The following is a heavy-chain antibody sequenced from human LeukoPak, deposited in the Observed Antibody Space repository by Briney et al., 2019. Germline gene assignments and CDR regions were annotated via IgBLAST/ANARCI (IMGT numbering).Heavy chain of an antibody. J-gene: IGHJ3*02. D-gene: IGHD3-22*01. V-gene: IGHV1-69*13. CDR1: GGTFSSYA. CDR3: ARNGVYDSSNRKDAFDI. CDR2: IIPIFGTA. Sequence: ASVKVSCKASGGTFSSYAISWVRQAPGQGLEWMGGIIPIFGTANYAQKFQGRVTITADESTSTAYMELSSLRSEDTAVYYCARNGVYDSSNRKDAFDIWGQGTMVTVSS.